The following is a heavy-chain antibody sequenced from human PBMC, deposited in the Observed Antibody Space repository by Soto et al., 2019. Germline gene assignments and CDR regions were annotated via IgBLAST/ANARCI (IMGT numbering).Heavy chain of an antibody. J-gene: IGHJ6*02. V-gene: IGHV3-7*03. Sequence: EVQLVESGGGLVQPGGSLRLSCAASGFTFSSYWMSWVRQAPGKGLEWVANIKQDGSEKYYVDSVKGRFTISRDNAKNSLYLQMKSLRAEDTAVYYCARDGLRLSYYYYGMDVWGQGTTVTVSS. CDR2: IKQDGSEK. CDR3: ARDGLRLSYYYYGMDV. D-gene: IGHD3-16*01. CDR1: GFTFSSYW.